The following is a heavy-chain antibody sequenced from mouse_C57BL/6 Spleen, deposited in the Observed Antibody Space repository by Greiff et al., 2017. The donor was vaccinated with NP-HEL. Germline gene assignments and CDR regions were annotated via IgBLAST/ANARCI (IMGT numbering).Heavy chain of an antibody. CDR3: ARSRDYDAMDY. CDR1: GYTFTSYW. J-gene: IGHJ4*01. Sequence: QVQLQQSGAELVKPGASVKLSCKASGYTFTSYWMHWVKQRPGQGLEWIGMIHPNSGSTNYNEKFKSKATLTADKSSSTAYMQLSSLTSEDSAVYYCARSRDYDAMDYWGQGTSVTVSS. V-gene: IGHV1-64*01. CDR2: IHPNSGST.